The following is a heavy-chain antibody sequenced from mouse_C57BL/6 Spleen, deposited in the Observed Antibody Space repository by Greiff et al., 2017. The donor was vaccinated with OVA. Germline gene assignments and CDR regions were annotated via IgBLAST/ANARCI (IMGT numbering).Heavy chain of an antibody. D-gene: IGHD3-1*01. Sequence: QVQLKQPGTELVKPGASVKLSCKASGYTFTSYWMHWVKQRPGQGLEWIGNINPSNGGTNYNEKFKSKATLTVDKSSSTAYMQLSSLTSEDSAVYYCARGRSSTAWFAYWGQGTLVTVSA. CDR1: GYTFTSYW. CDR3: ARGRSSTAWFAY. J-gene: IGHJ3*01. V-gene: IGHV1-53*01. CDR2: INPSNGGT.